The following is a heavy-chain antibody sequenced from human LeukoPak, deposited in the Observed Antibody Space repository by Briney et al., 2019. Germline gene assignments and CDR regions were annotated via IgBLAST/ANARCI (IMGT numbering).Heavy chain of an antibody. CDR3: AREGMDSSGLDAFDI. D-gene: IGHD3-22*01. J-gene: IGHJ3*02. V-gene: IGHV3-74*01. CDR1: GFTFSSYW. Sequence: GGSLRLSCAASGFTFSSYWMHWVRQAPGKGLVWVSRINSDGSSTSYADSVKGRFTISRDNAKNTLYLQMNSLRAEDTAVYCCAREGMDSSGLDAFDIWGQGTMVTVSS. CDR2: INSDGSST.